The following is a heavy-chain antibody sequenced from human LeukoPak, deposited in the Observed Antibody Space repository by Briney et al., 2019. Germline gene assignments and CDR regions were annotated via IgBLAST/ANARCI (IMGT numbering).Heavy chain of an antibody. CDR2: INHSGST. D-gene: IGHD6-13*01. V-gene: IGHV4-34*01. CDR1: GGSFSGYY. J-gene: IGHJ5*02. CDR3: ARVEKYTGSGPTDP. Sequence: SETLSLTCAVYGGSFSGYYWSWIRQPPGKGLEWIGEINHSGSTNYNPSLKSRVTISVDTSKNQFSLMVTSVTAADTAVYYCARVEKYTGSGPTDPWGQGILVTVSS.